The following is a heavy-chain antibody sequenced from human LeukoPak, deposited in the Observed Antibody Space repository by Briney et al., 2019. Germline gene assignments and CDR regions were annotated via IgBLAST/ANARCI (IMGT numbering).Heavy chain of an antibody. CDR3: ARGRGNYGGDPYYFDY. CDR2: INPNSGGT. CDR1: GYTFTGYY. D-gene: IGHD1-7*01. J-gene: IGHJ4*02. V-gene: IGHV1-2*02. Sequence: GASVKVSCRASGYTFTGYYMYWVRQAPGQGLEWMGWINPNSGGTNYAQRFQGRVTMTRDTSITTAYMELSSLRSDDTAVFYCARGRGNYGGDPYYFDYWGQGTQVTVSS.